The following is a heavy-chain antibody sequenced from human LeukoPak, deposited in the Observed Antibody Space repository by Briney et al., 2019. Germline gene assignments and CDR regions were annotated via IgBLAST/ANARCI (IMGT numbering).Heavy chain of an antibody. D-gene: IGHD5-18*01. J-gene: IGHJ4*02. CDR2: IYYRGST. V-gene: IGHV4-39*01. CDR1: GGSISSNNYY. CDR3: ARRGDSYAVFDY. Sequence: SETPSLTCTVSGGSISSNNYYWGWIRQPPGKGLEWIGSIYYRGSTYYNPSLKSRVTISVDTSKNQFSLKLSSVTAADTAVYYCARRGDSYAVFDYWGQGTLVTVSS.